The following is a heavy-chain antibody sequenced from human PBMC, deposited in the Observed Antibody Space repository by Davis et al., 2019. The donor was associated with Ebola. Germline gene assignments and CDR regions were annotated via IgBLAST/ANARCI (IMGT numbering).Heavy chain of an antibody. J-gene: IGHJ4*02. CDR1: GFAFSGYA. CDR2: IVSSGDGT. CDR3: AKADSDYSADY. V-gene: IGHV3-23*01. D-gene: IGHD4/OR15-4a*01. Sequence: GGSLRLSCAASGFAFSGYAMNWVRQAPGKGLEWVSGIVSSGDGTYYADSVKGRFTVSRDNFKNTLYLQMKSLTTDDTAIYFCAKADSDYSADYWGQGTLVTVSS.